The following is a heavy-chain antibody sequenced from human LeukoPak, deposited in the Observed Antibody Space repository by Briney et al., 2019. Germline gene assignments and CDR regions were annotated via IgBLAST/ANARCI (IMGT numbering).Heavy chain of an antibody. D-gene: IGHD2-15*01. CDR3: ARDSSDIRSLIAH. V-gene: IGHV3-30*03. Sequence: GGSLRLSCAASGFTFSTYGMHWVRQAPGKGLEWVAAILYDGVNKHYADSVKGRFTISRDNSKNTLYLEMNSLRSEDTAVYYCARDSSDIRSLIAHWGQGTLVTVSS. CDR1: GFTFSTYG. CDR2: ILYDGVNK. J-gene: IGHJ1*01.